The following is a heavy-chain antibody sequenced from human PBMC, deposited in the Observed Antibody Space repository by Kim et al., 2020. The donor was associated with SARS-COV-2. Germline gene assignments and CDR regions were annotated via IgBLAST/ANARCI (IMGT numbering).Heavy chain of an antibody. Sequence: ASVKVSCKASGYTFTSYGISWVRQAPGQGLEWMGWISAYNGNTNYAQKLQGRVTMTTDTSTSTAYMELRSLRSDDTAVYYCARYGSADSSGWALGYWGQGTLVTVSS. CDR3: ARYGSADSSGWALGY. D-gene: IGHD6-19*01. V-gene: IGHV1-18*01. J-gene: IGHJ4*02. CDR2: ISAYNGNT. CDR1: GYTFTSYG.